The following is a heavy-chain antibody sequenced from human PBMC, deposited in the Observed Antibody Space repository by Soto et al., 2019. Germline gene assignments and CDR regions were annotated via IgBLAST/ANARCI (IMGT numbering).Heavy chain of an antibody. CDR2: IYYSGST. D-gene: IGHD4-17*01. CDR3: ARLGDYTPYYFDY. J-gene: IGHJ4*02. Sequence: PSDTLSLTSTVSGGSISSYYWSWIRQPPGKGLEWIGYIYYSGSTNYNPSLKSRVTISVDTSKNQFSLKLSSVTAADTAVYYCARLGDYTPYYFDYWGQGTLVTVSS. CDR1: GGSISSYY. V-gene: IGHV4-59*08.